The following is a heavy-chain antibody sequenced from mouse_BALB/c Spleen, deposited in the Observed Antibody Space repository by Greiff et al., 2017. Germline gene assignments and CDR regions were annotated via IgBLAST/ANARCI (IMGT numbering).Heavy chain of an antibody. CDR1: GFTFSSYT. CDR2: ISSGGGHT. V-gene: IGHV5-9*03. J-gene: IGHJ3*01. Sequence: EAMLVESGGGLVKPGGSLKLSCAASGFTFSSYTMSWVRQTPEKRLEWVATISSGGGHTYYPDSVKGRFTISRDNAKNNLYLQMSSLRSEDTALYYCARSLKSNYVRFAYWGQGTLVTVSA. D-gene: IGHD2-5*01. CDR3: ARSLKSNYVRFAY.